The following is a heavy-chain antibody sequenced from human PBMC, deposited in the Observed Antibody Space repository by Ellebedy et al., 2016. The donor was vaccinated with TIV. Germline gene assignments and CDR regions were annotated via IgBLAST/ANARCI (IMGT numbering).Heavy chain of an antibody. CDR3: AKDGWFGELVP. V-gene: IGHV4-38-2*02. CDR1: GYSISNSGDY. J-gene: IGHJ5*02. CDR2: LYFSGST. Sequence: MPSETLSLTCSVSGYSISNSGDYWGWIRQPPGKGLEWIGSLYFSGSTYYNPSLQSRVSISGDMSKNQFSLRLKSVTAADTAVYYCAKDGWFGELVPWGQGTLVTVSS. D-gene: IGHD3-10*01.